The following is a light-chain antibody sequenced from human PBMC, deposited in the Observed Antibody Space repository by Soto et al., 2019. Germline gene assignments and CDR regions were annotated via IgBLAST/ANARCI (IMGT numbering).Light chain of an antibody. J-gene: IGKJ1*01. V-gene: IGKV2-28*01. CDR2: LGS. CDR3: MQALQNPWT. CDR1: QSLLHSNGNHY. Sequence: DIVMTQSPLSLPVTPGEPASISCRSSQSLLHSNGNHYLDWYLQKPGQSPQLLIYLGSSRASGVPDRFSGSASGTDFTLKISRVEADDVGVYYCMQALQNPWTFGQGTKVEIK.